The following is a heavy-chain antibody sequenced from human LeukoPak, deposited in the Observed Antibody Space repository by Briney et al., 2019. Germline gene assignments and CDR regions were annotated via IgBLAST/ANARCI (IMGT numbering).Heavy chain of an antibody. J-gene: IGHJ4*02. CDR2: INHGGST. CDR3: ARVLSGAVIPPTRGDYFDS. V-gene: IGHV4-34*01. D-gene: IGHD3-16*01. Sequence: PSETLSLTCAVYSGSFSGYYWSWIRQPPGKGLEWLGEINHGGSTNYNPSLKSRVTISVDTSKNQFSLKLTSVTAADTAVYYCARVLSGAVIPPTRGDYFDSWGQGPVVTVSS. CDR1: SGSFSGYY.